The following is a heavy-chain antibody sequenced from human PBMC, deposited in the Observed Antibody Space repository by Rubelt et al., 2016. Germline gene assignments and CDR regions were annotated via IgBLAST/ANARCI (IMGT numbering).Heavy chain of an antibody. D-gene: IGHD2-8*01. J-gene: IGHJ5*02. CDR2: IYYSGST. CDR1: GGSITSSSYY. V-gene: IGHV4-39*01. CDR3: ARYDGVMGQNDP. Sequence: QLQLQESGPGLVKPSETLSLTCTVSGGSITSSSYYWGWIRQPPGKGLEWIGSIYYSGSTYYNPSLKSRVTISVDTSKNQFSCELSSVTAADAAVYYCARYDGVMGQNDPWGQGTLVTVSS.